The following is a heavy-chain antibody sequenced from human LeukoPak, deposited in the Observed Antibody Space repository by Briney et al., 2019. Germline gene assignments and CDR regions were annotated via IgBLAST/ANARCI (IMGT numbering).Heavy chain of an antibody. CDR2: ISSSSSYI. D-gene: IGHD6-19*01. V-gene: IGHV3-21*01. Sequence: KPGGSLRLSCAASGFTFSSYSMNWVRQAPGKGLEWVSSISSSSSYICYADSVKGRFTISRDNAKNSLYLQMSSLRAEDTAVYYCARETKYSSGWDDVDYWGQGTLVTVSS. CDR1: GFTFSSYS. CDR3: ARETKYSSGWDDVDY. J-gene: IGHJ4*02.